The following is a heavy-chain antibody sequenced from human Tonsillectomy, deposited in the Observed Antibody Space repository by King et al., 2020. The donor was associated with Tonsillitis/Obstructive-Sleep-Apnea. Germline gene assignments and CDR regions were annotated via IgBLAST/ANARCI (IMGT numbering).Heavy chain of an antibody. CDR2: INPNSGGT. Sequence: QLVQSGAEVKKPGASVKVSCKASGYTFTGYYMHWVRQAPGQGLEWMGRINPNSGGTNYAQKFQGRVTMTRDTSISTAYMELSRLRSDDTAVYYCAAVGYCSSTSCYYYYYMDVWGKGTTVTVSS. J-gene: IGHJ6*03. CDR3: AAVGYCSSTSCYYYYYMDV. V-gene: IGHV1-2*06. D-gene: IGHD2-2*01. CDR1: GYTFTGYY.